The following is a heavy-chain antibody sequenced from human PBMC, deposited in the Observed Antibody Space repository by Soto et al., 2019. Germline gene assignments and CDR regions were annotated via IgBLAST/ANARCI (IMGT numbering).Heavy chain of an antibody. V-gene: IGHV2-5*02. CDR3: AHRASPPDLDGHFYPYYYYYGLDV. CDR2: IYWDDDK. Sequence: QITLKESGPTLVKPTQTLTLTCTFSGFSLSTGGVGVAWIRQPPGKALEWLALIYWDDDKRYSPSLKRRLAITQHTSNNHVVLILPHMHPVDTATYYCAHRASPPDLDGHFYPYYYYYGLDVCAQGTTVTVSS. J-gene: IGHJ6*02. D-gene: IGHD1-1*01. CDR1: GFSLSTGGVG.